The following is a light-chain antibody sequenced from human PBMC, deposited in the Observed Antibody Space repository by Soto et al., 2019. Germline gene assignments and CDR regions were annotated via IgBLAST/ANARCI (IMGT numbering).Light chain of an antibody. V-gene: IGKV1-5*01. CDR3: QQYYSYPIT. J-gene: IGKJ4*01. CDR2: AAS. Sequence: DIQMTQSPSTLSATVGDRVTITCRASQSISSWLAWYQQKPGKVPTLLIYAASTLQSGVPSRFSGSGSGTDFTLTISCLQSEDFATYYCQQYYSYPITFGGGTKVDI. CDR1: QSISSW.